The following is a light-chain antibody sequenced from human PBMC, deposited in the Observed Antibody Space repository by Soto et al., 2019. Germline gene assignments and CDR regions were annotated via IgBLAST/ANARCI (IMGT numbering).Light chain of an antibody. CDR3: SSYAGSNNLGV. V-gene: IGLV2-8*01. Sequence: QSALTQPPSASGSPGQSVTISYTGTSSDVGGYNYVSWYQQHPGKAPKLIIYEVSERPSGVPDRFSGSKSGNTASLTVSGLQAEDEADYYCSSYAGSNNLGVFGGGTKLTVL. CDR2: EVS. J-gene: IGLJ2*01. CDR1: SSDVGGYNY.